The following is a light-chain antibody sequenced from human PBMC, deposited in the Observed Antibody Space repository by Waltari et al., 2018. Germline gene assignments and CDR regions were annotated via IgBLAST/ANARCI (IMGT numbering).Light chain of an antibody. Sequence: DIVMTQSPDSLAVSLGERATINCKSSLSLLHSSNFKNSLAWYQQKPGQPPKLLIYWASTRESGVPDQFSGSGSGTDFTLTISSLQAEDVAVYYCHEYSSTRGYTFGQGTKLEIK. CDR2: WAS. CDR1: LSLLHSSNFKNS. J-gene: IGKJ2*01. CDR3: HEYSSTRGYT. V-gene: IGKV4-1*01.